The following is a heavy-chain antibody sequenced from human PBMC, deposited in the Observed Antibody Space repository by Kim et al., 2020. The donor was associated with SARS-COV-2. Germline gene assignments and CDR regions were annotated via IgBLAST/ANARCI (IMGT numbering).Heavy chain of an antibody. V-gene: IGHV3-74*01. Sequence: GGSLRLSCVASGFSFSECCMDWVRQAPGKGLEWVARIDNDGSTTYYADSVKGRFTISRDNSKNTLYLQMTGLRADDTGVYYCTRGPCWGQGTRVTCSS. J-gene: IGHJ4*02. CDR3: TRGPC. CDR2: IDNDGSTT. CDR1: GFSFSECC.